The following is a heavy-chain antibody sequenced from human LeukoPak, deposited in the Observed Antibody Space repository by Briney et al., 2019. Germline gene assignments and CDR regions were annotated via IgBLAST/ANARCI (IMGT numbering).Heavy chain of an antibody. CDR1: GYTFTSYG. J-gene: IGHJ4*02. D-gene: IGHD3-10*01. V-gene: IGHV1-69*13. Sequence: SVKVSCKASGYTFTSYGISWVRQAPGQGLEWMGGIIPIFGTANYAQKFQGRVTITADESTSTAYMELSSLRSEDTAVYYCAKALVSRWFGELLDLEPNDYWGQGTLVTVSS. CDR2: IIPIFGTA. CDR3: AKALVSRWFGELLDLEPNDY.